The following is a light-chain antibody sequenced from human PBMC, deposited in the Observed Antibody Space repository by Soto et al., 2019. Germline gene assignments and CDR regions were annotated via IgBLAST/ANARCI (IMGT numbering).Light chain of an antibody. CDR3: QHYNSYSEA. J-gene: IGKJ1*01. Sequence: DIQMTQSPSTLSASVGGTVTVTFXASQSVSGWLAWYQQKPGEAPKLLIYDASALPRGVPARFSGSGSGTEFTLTISSLQPDDFATYYCQHYNSYSEAFGQGTKVDIK. V-gene: IGKV1-5*01. CDR1: QSVSGW. CDR2: DAS.